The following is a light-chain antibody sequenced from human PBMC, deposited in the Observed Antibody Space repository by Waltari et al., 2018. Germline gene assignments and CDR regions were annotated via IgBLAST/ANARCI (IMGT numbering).Light chain of an antibody. CDR1: SSDVGGYNY. CDR3: SSFAASISII. V-gene: IGLV2-8*01. CDR2: EVS. Sequence: QSALTQPPSASGSPGQSVTISCTGTSSDVGGYNYVAWYQQHPGQAPKLTIYEVSKRPSGVPDRVSGSKSGNTASLTVSGLQAEDEADYDCSSFAASISIIFGGGTKLTVL. J-gene: IGLJ2*01.